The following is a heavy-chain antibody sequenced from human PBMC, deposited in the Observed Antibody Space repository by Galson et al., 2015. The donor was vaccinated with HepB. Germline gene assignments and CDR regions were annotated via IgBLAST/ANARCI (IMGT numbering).Heavy chain of an antibody. CDR1: GFTFSRYS. CDR2: ISSSSSTI. D-gene: IGHD6-19*01. V-gene: IGHV3-48*01. J-gene: IGHJ5*02. Sequence: SLRLSCAASGFTFSRYSMNWVRQAPGKGLEWVSYISSSSSTIYYADSVKGRFTISRDNAKNSLYLQMNSLRAEDTAVYYCAREGSSGSVWTWGQGTLVTVSS. CDR3: AREGSSGSVWT.